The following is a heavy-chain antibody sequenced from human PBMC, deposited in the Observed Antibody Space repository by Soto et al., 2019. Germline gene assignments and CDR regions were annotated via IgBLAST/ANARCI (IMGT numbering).Heavy chain of an antibody. CDR3: AREVPGVTSFDY. J-gene: IGHJ4*02. D-gene: IGHD3-10*01. Sequence: QVQLVQSGPEMMQPGASVKVSCKASGYASLSYAMHWVRQVHGQVYEWLGWINAGVDGTMYSERFLGRVRITRDTSANTVYMELNALTSEDTAVYYCAREVPGVTSFDYWGQRTLVIVSS. V-gene: IGHV1-3*01. CDR2: INAGVDGT. CDR1: GYASLSYA.